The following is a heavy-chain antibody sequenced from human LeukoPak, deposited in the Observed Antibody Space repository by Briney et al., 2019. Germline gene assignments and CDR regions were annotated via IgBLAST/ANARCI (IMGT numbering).Heavy chain of an antibody. D-gene: IGHD3-22*01. V-gene: IGHV3-23*01. CDR3: AKLPYYYDSSGYVDY. CDR1: GFTFSSYA. CDR2: ISGSGGNT. J-gene: IGHJ4*02. Sequence: GGSLRLSCAASGFTFSSYAMTWVRQAPGKGLEWVSSISGSGGNTYYADSVKGRFTISRDNSKNTLYLQMNSLRAEDTAVYYCAKLPYYYDSSGYVDYWGQGTLVTVSS.